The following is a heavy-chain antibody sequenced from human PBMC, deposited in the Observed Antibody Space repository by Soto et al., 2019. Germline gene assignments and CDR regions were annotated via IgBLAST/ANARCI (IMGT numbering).Heavy chain of an antibody. D-gene: IGHD3-10*01. J-gene: IGHJ4*02. CDR3: AREARDDY. CDR1: GLTFSAYS. CDR2: ISGSSTYI. Sequence: EVQLVESGGGLVKPGGSLRLSCAASGLTFSAYSMNWVRQAPGKGLEWVSSISGSSTYIYYADSVKGRFTISRDNAKNSLYLQMNSLRVEDTAVYYCAREARDDYWSQGTLVTVSS. V-gene: IGHV3-21*06.